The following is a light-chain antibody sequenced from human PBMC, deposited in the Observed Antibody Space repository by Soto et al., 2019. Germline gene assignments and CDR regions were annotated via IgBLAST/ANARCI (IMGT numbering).Light chain of an antibody. CDR2: DVS. Sequence: QSALTQPASVSGSPGQSITISCTGTSSDVGGYNYVSWYQQHPGKDPKLMIYDVSNRPSGVSNRFSVSMSGNTASLTISGLQPADEANYYCSSYTRSSTLIFGGGTKLTVL. CDR3: SSYTRSSTLI. V-gene: IGLV2-14*01. J-gene: IGLJ2*01. CDR1: SSDVGGYNY.